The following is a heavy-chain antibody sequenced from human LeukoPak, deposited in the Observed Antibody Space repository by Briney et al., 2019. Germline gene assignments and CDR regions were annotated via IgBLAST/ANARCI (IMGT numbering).Heavy chain of an antibody. CDR3: AKDPFLGSGSYSYYYYGMDV. Sequence: HPGGSLRLSCAASGFTFSSYGMHWVRQAPGKGLEWVAVISYDGSNKCYADSVKGRFTISRDNSKNTLYLQMNSLRAEDTAVYYCAKDPFLGSGSYSYYYYGMDVWGKGTTVTVSS. CDR2: ISYDGSNK. J-gene: IGHJ6*04. V-gene: IGHV3-30*18. D-gene: IGHD3-10*01. CDR1: GFTFSSYG.